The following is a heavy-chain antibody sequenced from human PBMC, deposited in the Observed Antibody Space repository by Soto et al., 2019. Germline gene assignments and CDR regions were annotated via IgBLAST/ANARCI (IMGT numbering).Heavy chain of an antibody. V-gene: IGHV3-21*01. CDR3: ARDSLKPLYGMDV. CDR2: ISSSSSYK. J-gene: IGHJ6*02. Sequence: GGSLRLSCAASGFTFSSYSMNWVRQAPGKGLEWVSSISSSSSYKYYADSVKGRFTISRDNAKNSLYLQMNSLRAEDTAVYYCARDSLKPLYGMDVWGQGTTVTVSS. CDR1: GFTFSSYS.